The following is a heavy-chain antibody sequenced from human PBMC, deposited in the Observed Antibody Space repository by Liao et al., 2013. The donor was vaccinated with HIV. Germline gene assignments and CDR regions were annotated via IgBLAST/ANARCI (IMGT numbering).Heavy chain of an antibody. D-gene: IGHD3-22*01. V-gene: IGHV4-30-4*08. CDR3: ARSPPIITYWYFDL. CDR2: IYYSGST. Sequence: QLQLRESGPGLVKPSQTLSLTCTVSGGSISSGDYYWSWIRQPPGKGLEWIGYIYYSGSTYYNPSLKSRVTISVDTSKTQFSLKLSSVTAADTAVYYCARSPPIITYWYFDLWGRGTLVTVSS. CDR1: GGSISSGDYY. J-gene: IGHJ2*01.